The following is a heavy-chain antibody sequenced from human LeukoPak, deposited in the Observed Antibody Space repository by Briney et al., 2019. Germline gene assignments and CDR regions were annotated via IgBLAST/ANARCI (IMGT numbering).Heavy chain of an antibody. CDR3: ARGADCSSTSCYAIREGYYYYYMDV. CDR2: IYYSGST. J-gene: IGHJ6*03. Sequence: PSETLSLTCTVSGGSISSSSYYWGWIRQPPGKGLEWIGSIYYSGSTYYNPSLKSRVTISVDTSKNQFSLKLSSVTAADTAVYYCARGADCSSTSCYAIREGYYYYYMDVWGKGTTVTVSS. CDR1: GGSISSSSYY. V-gene: IGHV4-39*07. D-gene: IGHD2-2*01.